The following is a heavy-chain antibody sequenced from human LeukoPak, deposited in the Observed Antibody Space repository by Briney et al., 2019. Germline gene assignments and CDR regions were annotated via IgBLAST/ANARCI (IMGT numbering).Heavy chain of an antibody. CDR3: AKLPNYDFWSGYLSFDY. D-gene: IGHD3-3*01. J-gene: IGHJ4*02. CDR1: GFTFSSYA. V-gene: IGHV3-23*01. Sequence: GGSLRLSCAASGFTFSSYAMNWVRQAPGKGLEWVSAISGSGGSTYYADSVKGRFTISRDNSKNTLYLQMNSLRAEDTAVYYCAKLPNYDFWSGYLSFDYWGQGTLVTVSS. CDR2: ISGSGGST.